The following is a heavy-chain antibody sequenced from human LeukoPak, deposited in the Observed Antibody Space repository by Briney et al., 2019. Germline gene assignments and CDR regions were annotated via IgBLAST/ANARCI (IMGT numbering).Heavy chain of an antibody. CDR2: ISYDGSNK. V-gene: IGHV3-30*03. Sequence: GRSLRLSCAASGFTFSTYGMHWVRQAPGKGLEWVAVISYDGSNKYYGDSVKGRFTISRDNSKNTLYLQMNSLRAEDTAVYYCARDRIGSGWHEGAYNWFDPWGQGTLVTVSS. D-gene: IGHD6-19*01. CDR1: GFTFSTYG. CDR3: ARDRIGSGWHEGAYNWFDP. J-gene: IGHJ5*02.